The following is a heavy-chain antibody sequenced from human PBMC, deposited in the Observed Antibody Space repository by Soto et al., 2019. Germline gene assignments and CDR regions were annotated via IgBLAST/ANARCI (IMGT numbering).Heavy chain of an antibody. CDR3: ARALPTSSNSWYDS. V-gene: IGHV4-59*01. CDR1: GGSISSYY. J-gene: IGHJ5*01. CDR2: IYYSGST. Sequence: PSETLSLTCTVSGGSISSYYWSWIRQPPGKGLEWIGYIYYSGSTNYNPSLKSRVTISVDTSKNQFSLKLSSVTAADTAVYYCARALPTSSNSWYDSWGQGPLVTVS.